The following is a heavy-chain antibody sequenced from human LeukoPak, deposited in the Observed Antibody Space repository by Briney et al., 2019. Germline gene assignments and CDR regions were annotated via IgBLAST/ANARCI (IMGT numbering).Heavy chain of an antibody. V-gene: IGHV3-33*08. D-gene: IGHD3-22*01. J-gene: IGHJ4*02. CDR1: EFTFDSYA. CDR3: ARALYYYDSSGYYFGYPSFPLGSFGLDY. Sequence: GTSLRLSCAASEFTFDSYAMHWVRQAPGKGLEWVAVIWYDGSNKYYADSVKGRFTISRDNSKNTLYLQMNSLRAEDTAVYYCARALYYYDSSGYYFGYPSFPLGSFGLDYWGQGTLVTVSS. CDR2: IWYDGSNK.